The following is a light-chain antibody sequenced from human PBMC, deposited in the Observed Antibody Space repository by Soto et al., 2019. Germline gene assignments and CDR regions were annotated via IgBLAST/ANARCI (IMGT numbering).Light chain of an antibody. Sequence: QSVLTQPASVSGSLGQSITISCSGSSSDVGAHNFVSWYQHHPGKAPKLMIYEVSNRPSGVSNRFSGSKSGNTASLTISGLQAEDEADYYCNSYTSSNTYVFGSGTKVTVL. CDR3: NSYTSSNTYV. CDR1: SSDVGAHNF. V-gene: IGLV2-14*01. CDR2: EVS. J-gene: IGLJ1*01.